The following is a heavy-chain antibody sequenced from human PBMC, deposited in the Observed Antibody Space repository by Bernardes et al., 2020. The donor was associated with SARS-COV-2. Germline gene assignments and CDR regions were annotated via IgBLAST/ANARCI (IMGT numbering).Heavy chain of an antibody. Sequence: SETLSLTCVVYGGSFSDYYWSWTRQPPGKGLEWIGEINHSGRTNYNPSLKSRVTISVDTSKKQFSLKLNSVTDADTAVYYCARGFSSGSTPEYWGQGTLVTISS. D-gene: IGHD6-19*01. CDR1: GGSFSDYY. V-gene: IGHV4-34*01. J-gene: IGHJ1*01. CDR3: ARGFSSGSTPEY. CDR2: INHSGRT.